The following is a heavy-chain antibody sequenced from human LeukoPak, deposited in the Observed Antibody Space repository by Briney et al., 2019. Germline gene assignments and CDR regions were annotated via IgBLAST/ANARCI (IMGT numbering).Heavy chain of an antibody. J-gene: IGHJ4*02. Sequence: GGSLRLSCAATGFTFSNFAMSWVRQAPGKGLEWVSSISGSGGNKYSADSLNGRVTVSREKSKNTLYLQKSSLRADDTAVYYCVKSPGRVAAVYFEYWGRGTLLTVS. V-gene: IGHV3-23*01. D-gene: IGHD2-15*01. CDR1: GFTFSNFA. CDR2: ISGSGGNK. CDR3: VKSPGRVAAVYFEY.